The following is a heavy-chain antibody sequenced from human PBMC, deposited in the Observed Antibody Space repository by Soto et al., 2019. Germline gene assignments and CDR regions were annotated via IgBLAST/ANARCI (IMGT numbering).Heavy chain of an antibody. Sequence: EVQLVESGGGLVQPGGSLRLSCAASGFTFSSYWMHWVRQAPGKGLVWVSRINNDGSSTTYADSVKGRFTISRDNAKYTLYLQMNILRAEVTAVYYCAKYTPMVLWGQGTLVTVSS. CDR2: INNDGSST. D-gene: IGHD5-18*01. CDR1: GFTFSSYW. J-gene: IGHJ4*02. CDR3: AKYTPMVL. V-gene: IGHV3-74*01.